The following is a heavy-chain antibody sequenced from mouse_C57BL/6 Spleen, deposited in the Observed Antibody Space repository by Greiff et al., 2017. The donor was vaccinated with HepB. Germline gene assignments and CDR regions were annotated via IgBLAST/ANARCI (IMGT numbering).Heavy chain of an antibody. J-gene: IGHJ2*01. CDR1: GFTFSSYA. CDR3: ARLDY. CDR2: ISDGGSYT. Sequence: EVMLVESGGGLVKPGGSLKLSCAASGFTFSSYAMSWVRQTPEKRLEWVATISDGGSYTYYPDNVKGRFTISRDNAKNNLYLQMSHLRSEDTAMYYCARLDYWGQGTTLTVS. V-gene: IGHV5-4*03.